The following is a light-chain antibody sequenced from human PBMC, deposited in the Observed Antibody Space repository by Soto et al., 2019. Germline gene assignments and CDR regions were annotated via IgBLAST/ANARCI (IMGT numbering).Light chain of an antibody. Sequence: QSLLTQPRSVSGSPGQSGTFSCTGTSRDVGAYIYVSWYQQHPGKAPKLIIYDVIKRPSGVPDRFSGSKSGNTASLTISGLQAEDEADYYCCSYAGSYTHVFGTGTKVTVL. CDR1: SRDVGAYIY. CDR2: DVI. J-gene: IGLJ1*01. V-gene: IGLV2-11*01. CDR3: CSYAGSYTHV.